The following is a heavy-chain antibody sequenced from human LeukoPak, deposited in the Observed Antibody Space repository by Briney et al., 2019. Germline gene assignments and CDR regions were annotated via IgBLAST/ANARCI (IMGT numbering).Heavy chain of an antibody. Sequence: SGTLSLTCAVYGGSFSGYCWSWIRQPPGKGLEWIGEINHSGSTNYNPSLKSRVTISVDTSKNQFSLKLSSVTAADTAVYYCARLNWRYYFDYWGQGTLVTVSS. CDR3: ARLNWRYYFDY. D-gene: IGHD1-20*01. CDR1: GGSFSGYC. V-gene: IGHV4-34*01. J-gene: IGHJ4*02. CDR2: INHSGST.